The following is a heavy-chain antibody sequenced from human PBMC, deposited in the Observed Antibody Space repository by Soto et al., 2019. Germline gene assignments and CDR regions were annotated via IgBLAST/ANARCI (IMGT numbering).Heavy chain of an antibody. V-gene: IGHV1-69*01. Sequence: QVQLVQSGAEVKKPGSSVKVSCKASGGTFSNYALSWVRQAPGQGLEWMGGIIPIFGTPNYAQKFQGRVTITADESTNTAYMVLSSLKSDDTAVYYCATAPPLGYCSGATCYSDYWGKGTLVTVSS. CDR2: IIPIFGTP. D-gene: IGHD2-15*01. CDR3: ATAPPLGYCSGATCYSDY. J-gene: IGHJ4*02. CDR1: GGTFSNYA.